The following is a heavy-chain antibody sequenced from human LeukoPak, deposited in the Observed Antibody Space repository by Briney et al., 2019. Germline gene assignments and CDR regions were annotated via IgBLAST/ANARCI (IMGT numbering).Heavy chain of an antibody. Sequence: SETLSLTCTVSGGSVSSYEYYWGWIRQPPGKGLEWIGNTYYSGSTYYNPSLKSRLTMSVDTSKNQFSLKMSSVTAADTAVYYCARLNYYYDSSGYYPSSPFDYWGQGTLVTVFS. V-gene: IGHV4-39*01. CDR1: GGSVSSYEYY. D-gene: IGHD3-22*01. CDR3: ARLNYYYDSSGYYPSSPFDY. J-gene: IGHJ4*02. CDR2: TYYSGST.